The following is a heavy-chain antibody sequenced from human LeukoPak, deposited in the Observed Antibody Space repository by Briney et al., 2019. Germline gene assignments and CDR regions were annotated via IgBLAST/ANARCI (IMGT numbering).Heavy chain of an antibody. CDR3: ATDPATGTTATSLLAP. CDR2: ISSSSGTI. Sequence: GGSLRLSCAASGFTFSDYSMNWVRQAPGKGLEWVSYISSSSGTIFYADFVKGRFTISRDNAKNSLYLQMNSLRADDTAVYYCATDPATGTTATSLLAPWGQGTLVTVSS. J-gene: IGHJ5*02. D-gene: IGHD1-1*01. CDR1: GFTFSDYS. V-gene: IGHV3-48*01.